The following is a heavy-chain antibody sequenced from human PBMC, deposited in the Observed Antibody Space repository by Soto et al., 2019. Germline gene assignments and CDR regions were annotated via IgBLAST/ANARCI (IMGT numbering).Heavy chain of an antibody. CDR2: ISTYNGNT. J-gene: IGHJ4*01. V-gene: IGHV1-18*01. Sequence: QVQLVQSGAEVKKPGASVKVSCKASGYTFTTYGMSWVRQAPGQGLDWMGWISTYNGNTKYAERLQGRVTMTTDTTASTDSMERRSLRSDDTAVYYCARGPTDYYDNSGNYFLDYWGHGTLGTVSS. CDR1: GYTFTTYG. CDR3: ARGPTDYYDNSGNYFLDY. D-gene: IGHD3-22*01.